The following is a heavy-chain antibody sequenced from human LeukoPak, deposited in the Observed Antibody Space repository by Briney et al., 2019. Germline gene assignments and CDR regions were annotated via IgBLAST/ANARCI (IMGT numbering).Heavy chain of an antibody. V-gene: IGHV3-74*01. Sequence: GGSLRLSCAASGFTFSNYWMHWVRQAPGKGLVWVSRTNSDGTSTTYADSVKGRFTISRDNAENTLYLQMNSLRAEDTALYYCTRDRYYGMDVWGQGTTVTVSS. CDR3: TRDRYYGMDV. CDR1: GFTFSNYW. CDR2: TNSDGTST. J-gene: IGHJ6*02.